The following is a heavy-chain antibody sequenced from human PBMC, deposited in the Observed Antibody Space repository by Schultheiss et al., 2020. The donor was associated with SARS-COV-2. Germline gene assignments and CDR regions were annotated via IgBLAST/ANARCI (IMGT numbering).Heavy chain of an antibody. Sequence: GESLKISCAASGFTFSNAWMNWVRQAPGKGLEWVGRIKSKTDGGTTDYAAPVKGRFTISRDDSKNTLYLQMNSLKTEDTAVYYCTTAAWGYSYGRTDYWGQGTLGTVSS. CDR2: IKSKTDGGTT. J-gene: IGHJ4*02. CDR3: TTAAWGYSYGRTDY. CDR1: GFTFSNAW. D-gene: IGHD5-18*01. V-gene: IGHV3-15*07.